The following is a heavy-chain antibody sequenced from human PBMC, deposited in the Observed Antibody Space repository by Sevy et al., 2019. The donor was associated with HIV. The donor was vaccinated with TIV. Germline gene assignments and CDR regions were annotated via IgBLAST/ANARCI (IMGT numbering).Heavy chain of an antibody. J-gene: IGHJ4*02. D-gene: IGHD6-19*01. CDR1: GFTFSSYS. V-gene: IGHV3-21*01. Sequence: GGSLRLSCAASGFTFSSYSMNWVRQAPGKGLEWVSSISSSSSYIYYADSVKGRFTISRDNAKNSLYMQINSLRSEDTAVYYCARDPHSSGWYYFDYWGQGTLVTVSS. CDR2: ISSSSSYI. CDR3: ARDPHSSGWYYFDY.